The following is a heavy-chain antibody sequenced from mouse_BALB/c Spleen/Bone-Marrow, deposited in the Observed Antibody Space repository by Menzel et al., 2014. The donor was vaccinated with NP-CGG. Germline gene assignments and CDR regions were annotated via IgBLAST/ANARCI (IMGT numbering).Heavy chain of an antibody. Sequence: EVQRVESGGGLVQPKGSLKLSCAASGFTFNTYAMNWVRQAPGKGLEWVARIRSKSNNYATYYADSVKDRFTISRDDSQSMLYLQMNNLKTEDTAMYYCVRQNYDYSMDYWGLGTSVTVSS. D-gene: IGHD2-4*01. CDR2: IRSKSNNYAT. V-gene: IGHV10-1*02. CDR3: VRQNYDYSMDY. J-gene: IGHJ4*01. CDR1: GFTFNTYA.